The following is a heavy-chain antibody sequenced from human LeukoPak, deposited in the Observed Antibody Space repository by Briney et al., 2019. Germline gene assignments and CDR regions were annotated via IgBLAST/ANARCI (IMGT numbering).Heavy chain of an antibody. D-gene: IGHD3-10*01. V-gene: IGHV4-4*02. Sequence: TSQTLSLTRAVSGGSLSRSNSWTWVRQPPGKGLEGIGETYHSGSTNYNPSLKSRVTISVDKSKHQFSQDLTSVTAADTAVYYCARAQVNYFDYWGQGTLVTVSS. J-gene: IGHJ4*02. CDR1: GGSLSRSNS. CDR2: TYHSGST. CDR3: ARAQVNYFDY.